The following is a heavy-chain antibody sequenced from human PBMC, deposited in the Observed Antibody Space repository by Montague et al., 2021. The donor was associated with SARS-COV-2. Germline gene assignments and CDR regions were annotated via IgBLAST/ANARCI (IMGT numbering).Heavy chain of an antibody. Sequence: SETLSLTCTVSGGSVSSYYWSWIRQPPGKGLEWIGYIYYSGSTNYNPSLKSRVTISVDTSKNQFSLKLSSVTAADTAVYYCARVHYGHYYDSSGYFTEGWFDPWGQGTLVTVSS. J-gene: IGHJ5*02. V-gene: IGHV4-59*02. CDR3: ARVHYGHYYDSSGYFTEGWFDP. CDR2: IYYSGST. D-gene: IGHD3-22*01. CDR1: GGSVSSYY.